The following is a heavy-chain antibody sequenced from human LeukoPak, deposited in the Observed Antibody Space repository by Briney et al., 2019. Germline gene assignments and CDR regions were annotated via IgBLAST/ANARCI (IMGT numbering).Heavy chain of an antibody. Sequence: GGSLRLSCAASGFTFSSYGMHWVRQAPGKGLEWVAVIWYDGSNKYYADSVKGRFTISRGNSKNTLYLQMNSLRAEDTAVYYCATSDSSGYYYRYYGMDVWGQGTTVTVSS. V-gene: IGHV3-33*01. CDR1: GFTFSSYG. CDR2: IWYDGSNK. CDR3: ATSDSSGYYYRYYGMDV. D-gene: IGHD3-22*01. J-gene: IGHJ6*02.